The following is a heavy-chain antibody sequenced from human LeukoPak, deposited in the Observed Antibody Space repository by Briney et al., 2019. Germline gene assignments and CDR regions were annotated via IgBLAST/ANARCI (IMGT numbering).Heavy chain of an antibody. CDR2: ISSSGSTI. D-gene: IGHD5-18*01. CDR3: ARDSHYSYGPFFDY. Sequence: PGGSLRLSCAASGFTFSSYEMNWVRQAPGKGLEWVSYISSSGSTIYYADSVKGRFTISRDNAKNSLYLQMNSLGAEDTAVYYCARDSHYSYGPFFDYWGQGTLVTVSS. J-gene: IGHJ4*02. CDR1: GFTFSSYE. V-gene: IGHV3-48*03.